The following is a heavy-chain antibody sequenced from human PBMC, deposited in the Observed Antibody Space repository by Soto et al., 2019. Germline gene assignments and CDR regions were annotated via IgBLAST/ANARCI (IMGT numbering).Heavy chain of an antibody. D-gene: IGHD6-19*01. J-gene: IGHJ4*02. V-gene: IGHV4-34*02. CDR1: GGSLNDYY. Sequence: QVQLQQWGAGLLKPSETLSLTCAVYGGSLNDYYWTWIRQPPGEGLEWIGESSHSGTTNYNPSLKSRVNMSVDTSKNQVSLRLTSVTAADTAVYYCARGQWLDNYWGQGTLVTVSS. CDR2: SSHSGTT. CDR3: ARGQWLDNY.